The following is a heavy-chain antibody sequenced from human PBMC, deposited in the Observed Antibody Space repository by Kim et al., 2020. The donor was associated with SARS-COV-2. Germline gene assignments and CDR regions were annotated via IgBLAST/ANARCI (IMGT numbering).Heavy chain of an antibody. CDR3: ARDYCSSTSCREDY. Sequence: GGSLRLSCAASGFTFSSYAMHWVRQAPGKGLEWVAVISYDGSNKYYADSVKGRFTISRDNSKNTLYLQMNSLRAEDTAVYYCARDYCSSTSCREDYWGQGTLVTVSS. CDR2: ISYDGSNK. J-gene: IGHJ4*02. D-gene: IGHD2-2*01. V-gene: IGHV3-30*04. CDR1: GFTFSSYA.